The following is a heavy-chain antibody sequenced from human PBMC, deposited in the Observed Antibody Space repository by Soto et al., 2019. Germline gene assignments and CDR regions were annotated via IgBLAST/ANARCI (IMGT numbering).Heavy chain of an antibody. Sequence: GGSLRLSCAASGFTFSSYSMNWVRQAPGKGLEWVSSISTSSTYIYYADSVKGRFTISRDNAKNSLYLQMNSLRAEDTAVYYCARDRLLLPAADFDYWGQGTLVTVSS. CDR2: ISTSSTYI. CDR1: GFTFSSYS. CDR3: ARDRLLLPAADFDY. J-gene: IGHJ4*02. D-gene: IGHD2-2*01. V-gene: IGHV3-21*01.